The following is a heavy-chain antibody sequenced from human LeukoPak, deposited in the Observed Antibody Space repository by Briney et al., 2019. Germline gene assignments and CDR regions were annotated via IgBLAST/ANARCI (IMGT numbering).Heavy chain of an antibody. V-gene: IGHV1-24*01. Sequence: ASVKASCKVSEYTLTELSMHWVRQAPGKGLEWMGGFDPEDGETIYAQKFQGRVTMTEDTSTDTAYMELSSLRSEDTAVYYCATVRDGSGWYNWFDPWGQGTLVTVSS. CDR2: FDPEDGET. J-gene: IGHJ5*02. D-gene: IGHD6-19*01. CDR3: ATVRDGSGWYNWFDP. CDR1: EYTLTELS.